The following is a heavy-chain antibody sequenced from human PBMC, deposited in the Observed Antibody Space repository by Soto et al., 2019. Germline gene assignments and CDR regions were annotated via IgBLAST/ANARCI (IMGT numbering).Heavy chain of an antibody. Sequence: QVQLQESGPGLVKPSQTLSLTCTVSGGSISSGDYYWSWIRQPPGKGLEWIGYIYYSGTTNYNPSLKSRVTISVDTSKNQFSLKLSSVTAADTAVYYCARDTIWFGELVYYYGMDVWGPGTTVTVSS. CDR3: ARDTIWFGELVYYYGMDV. V-gene: IGHV4-30-4*01. CDR2: IYYSGTT. D-gene: IGHD3-10*01. CDR1: GGSISSGDYY. J-gene: IGHJ6*02.